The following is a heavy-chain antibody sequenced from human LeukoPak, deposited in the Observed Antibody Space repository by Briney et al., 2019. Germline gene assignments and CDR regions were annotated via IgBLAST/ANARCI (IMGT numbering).Heavy chain of an antibody. J-gene: IGHJ4*02. CDR2: INPNSGGT. CDR1: GYTFTGYY. CDR3: AIPARKGVVAIDY. Sequence: GASVKVSCKASGYTFTGYYMHWVRQAPGQGLEWMGRINPNSGGTNYAQKFQGRVTMTRDTSISTAYMELSRLRSDDTAVYYCAIPARKGVVAIDYWGQGTLVTVSS. D-gene: IGHD2-15*01. V-gene: IGHV1-2*06.